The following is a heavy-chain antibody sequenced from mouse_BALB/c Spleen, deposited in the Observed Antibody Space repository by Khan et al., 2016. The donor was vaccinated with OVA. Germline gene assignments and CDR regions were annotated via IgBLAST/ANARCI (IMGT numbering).Heavy chain of an antibody. CDR3: ARTARIKY. CDR1: GYSITSGYG. J-gene: IGHJ2*01. D-gene: IGHD1-2*01. V-gene: IGHV3-2*02. CDR2: ISHSGST. Sequence: QLEESGPGLVKPSQSLSLTCTVTGYSITSGYGWNWIRQFPGNKLEWMGYISHSGSTNYNPSLKSRISITRDTSKNQFFLQLNSVTTEDTATYYCARTARIKYWGQGTTLTVSS.